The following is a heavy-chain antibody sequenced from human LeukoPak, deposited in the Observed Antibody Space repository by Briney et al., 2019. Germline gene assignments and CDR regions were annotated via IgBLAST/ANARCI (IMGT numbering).Heavy chain of an antibody. V-gene: IGHV4-59*01. CDR1: GGSFSGYY. Sequence: SETLSLTCAVYGGSFSGYYWSWIRQPPGKGLEWIAYIYFTGRTQYNPSLKSRVTISEDTSKNQFSLRLSSVTPADTAVYYCARGGYDSDFDYWGQGTLVTVSS. CDR2: IYFTGRT. J-gene: IGHJ4*02. D-gene: IGHD3-3*01. CDR3: ARGGYDSDFDY.